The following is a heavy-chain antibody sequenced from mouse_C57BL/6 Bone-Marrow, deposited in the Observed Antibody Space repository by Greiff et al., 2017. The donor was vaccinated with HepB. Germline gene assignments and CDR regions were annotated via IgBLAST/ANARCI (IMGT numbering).Heavy chain of an antibody. CDR1: GYTFTSYW. V-gene: IGHV1-50*01. Sequence: VQLQQPGAELVKPGASVKLSCKASGYTFTSYWMQWVKQRPGQGLEWIGEIDPSDSYTNYNQKFKGKATLTVDTSSSTAYMQLSSLTSEDSAVYYGARLRDGYAWFAYWGQGTLVTVSA. CDR3: ARLRDGYAWFAY. J-gene: IGHJ3*01. CDR2: IDPSDSYT. D-gene: IGHD2-2*01.